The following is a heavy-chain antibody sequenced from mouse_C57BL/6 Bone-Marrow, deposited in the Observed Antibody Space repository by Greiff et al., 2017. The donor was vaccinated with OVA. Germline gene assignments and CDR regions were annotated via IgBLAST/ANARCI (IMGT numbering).Heavy chain of an antibody. V-gene: IGHV1-4*01. Sequence: VQLVESGAELARPGASVKMSCKASGYTFTSYTMHWVKQRPGQGLEWIGYINPSSGYTKYNQKFKDKATLTADKSSSTAYMQLSSLTSEDSAVYYCARSTVVADENYYAMDYWGQGTSVPVSS. CDR3: ARSTVVADENYYAMDY. CDR2: INPSSGYT. D-gene: IGHD1-1*01. J-gene: IGHJ4*01. CDR1: GYTFTSYT.